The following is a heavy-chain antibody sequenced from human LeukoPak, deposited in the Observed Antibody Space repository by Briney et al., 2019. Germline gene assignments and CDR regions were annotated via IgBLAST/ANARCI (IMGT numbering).Heavy chain of an antibody. CDR3: AKRYCKSATCRSDMDA. CDR2: IQSDGSKT. J-gene: IGHJ6*02. D-gene: IGHD2-15*01. CDR1: GFSLSNYG. Sequence: PGGSLRLSCAASGFSLSNYGMHWVRQAPGKGLEWVALIQSDGSKTYSADSVKGRFTISRDNPRNTLYLQMNRLRPEDTAVYYCAKRYCKSATCRSDMDAWGQGTTVTVSS. V-gene: IGHV3-30*02.